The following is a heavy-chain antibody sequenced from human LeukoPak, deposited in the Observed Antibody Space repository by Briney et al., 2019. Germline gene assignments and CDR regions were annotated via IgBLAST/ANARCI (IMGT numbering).Heavy chain of an antibody. D-gene: IGHD6-19*01. V-gene: IGHV4-59*12. CDR1: GGSISSYY. CDR2: IYYSGST. CDR3: AREGIAVASRPGVDY. J-gene: IGHJ4*02. Sequence: SETLSLTCTVSGGSISSYYWSWIRQPPGKGLEWIGYIYYSGSTNYNPSLKSRVTISVDTSKNQFSLKLSSVTAADTAVYYCAREGIAVASRPGVDYWGQGTLVTVSS.